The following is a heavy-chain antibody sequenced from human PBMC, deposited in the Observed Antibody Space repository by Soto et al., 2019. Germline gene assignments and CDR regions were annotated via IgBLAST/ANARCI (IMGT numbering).Heavy chain of an antibody. J-gene: IGHJ4*02. CDR3: AKDRDSTLRI. V-gene: IGHV3-30*18. CDR1: GFTFSSYG. Sequence: PGESLKISCAASGFTFSSYGMHWVRQAPGKGLEWVAVISYDGSNKYYADSVKGRFTISRDNSKNTLYLQMNSLRAEDMAVYYCAKDRDSTLRIWGQGTLVTVSS. CDR2: ISYDGSNK.